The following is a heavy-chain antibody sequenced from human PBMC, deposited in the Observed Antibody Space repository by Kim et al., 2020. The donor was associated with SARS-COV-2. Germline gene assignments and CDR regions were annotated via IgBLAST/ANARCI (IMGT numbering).Heavy chain of an antibody. CDR1: GFTFSSYA. CDR2: ISGSGGST. D-gene: IGHD6-19*01. J-gene: IGHJ3*02. V-gene: IGHV3-23*01. CDR3: AKDRWRESSGWYPDAFDI. Sequence: GGSLRLSCAASGFTFSSYAMSWVRLAPGKGLEWVSAISGSGGSTYYADSVKGRFTISRDNSKNTLYLQMNSLRAEDTAVYYCAKDRWRESSGWYPDAFDIWGQGTMVTVSS.